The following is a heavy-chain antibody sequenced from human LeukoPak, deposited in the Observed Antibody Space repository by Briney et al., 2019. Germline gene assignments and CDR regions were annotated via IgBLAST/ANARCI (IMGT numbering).Heavy chain of an antibody. D-gene: IGHD1-1*01. CDR1: GFTFSSYA. Sequence: GGSLRLSCAASGFTFSSYAMSWVRQAPGKGLEYVSAISSNGGSTYYANSVKGRFTISRDNSKNTLYLQMGSLRAEDMAVYYCARDTQNGGSFDYWGQGTLVTVSS. V-gene: IGHV3-64*01. CDR3: ARDTQNGGSFDY. J-gene: IGHJ4*02. CDR2: ISSNGGST.